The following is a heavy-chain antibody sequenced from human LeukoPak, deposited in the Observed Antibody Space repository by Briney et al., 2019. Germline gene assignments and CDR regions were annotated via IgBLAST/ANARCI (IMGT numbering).Heavy chain of an antibody. D-gene: IGHD3-10*01. J-gene: IGHJ6*04. CDR3: ARVPITYYYGSGSYFCGMDV. CDR2: IKQDGSEI. Sequence: GESLRLSCAASGLTFSSYWMSWVRLAPGKGLEWVANIKQDGSEIYYVDSVKGRFTISRDNAKNSLYLQMNTLRAEDTAVYYCARVPITYYYGSGSYFCGMDVWGKGTTVSVSS. CDR1: GLTFSSYW. V-gene: IGHV3-7*03.